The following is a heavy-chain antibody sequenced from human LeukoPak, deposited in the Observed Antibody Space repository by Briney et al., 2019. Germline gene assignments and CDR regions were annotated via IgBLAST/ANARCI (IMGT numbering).Heavy chain of an antibody. CDR2: ISWNSGSI. Sequence: RSGRSLRLSCAASGFTFDDYAMHWVRQAPGKGLEWVSGISWNSGSIGYADSVKGRFTISRDNAKNSLYLQMNSLRAEDMASYYCAKGGEMATISFFDYWGQGTLVTVSS. CDR1: GFTFDDYA. J-gene: IGHJ4*02. D-gene: IGHD5-24*01. CDR3: AKGGEMATISFFDY. V-gene: IGHV3-9*03.